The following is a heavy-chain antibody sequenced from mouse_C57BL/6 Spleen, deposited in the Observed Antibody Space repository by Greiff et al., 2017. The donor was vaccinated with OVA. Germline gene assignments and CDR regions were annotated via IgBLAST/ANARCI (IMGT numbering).Heavy chain of an antibody. D-gene: IGHD1-1*01. CDR2: INPSTGGT. CDR3: ARSTTSSEAWFAY. J-gene: IGHJ3*01. CDR1: GYSFTGYY. V-gene: IGHV1-42*01. Sequence: EVQLQESGPELVKPGASVKISCKASGYSFTGYYMNWVKQSPEKSLEWIGEINPSTGGTTYNQKFQAKATLTVAKSSSTAYMQLKSRTSEDAAGYYCARSTTSSEAWFAYWGQGTLVTVSA.